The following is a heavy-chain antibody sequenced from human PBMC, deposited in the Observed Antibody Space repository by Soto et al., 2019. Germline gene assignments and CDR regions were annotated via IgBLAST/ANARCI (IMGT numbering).Heavy chain of an antibody. V-gene: IGHV3-7*01. CDR1: GFTFSSYA. CDR2: IWADGSDR. J-gene: IGHJ4*02. D-gene: IGHD1-1*01. Sequence: GGSLRLSCAASGFTFSSYAMSWVRQAPGKGLEWVAAIWADGSDRKYVDSVMGRFTVSRDNAETSLYLQMNSLRVEDTAMYYCASLLGSGTTFDYWGQGTLVTVSS. CDR3: ASLLGSGTTFDY.